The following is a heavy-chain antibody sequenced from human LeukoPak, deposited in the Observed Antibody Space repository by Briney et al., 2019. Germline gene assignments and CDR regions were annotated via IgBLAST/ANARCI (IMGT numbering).Heavy chain of an antibody. CDR3: ARNNADGEGRFSY. CDR2: INTNTGNP. Sequence: ASVKLSCKSSGYSFTNYAMNWVRQAPGQGLEWVGWINTNTGNPTYAQGFTGRFVFSLDTSVSTAYLQISSLKAEDTAVYYCARNNADGEGRFSYWGQGTLVTVSS. D-gene: IGHD3-10*01. CDR1: GYSFTNYA. V-gene: IGHV7-4-1*02. J-gene: IGHJ4*02.